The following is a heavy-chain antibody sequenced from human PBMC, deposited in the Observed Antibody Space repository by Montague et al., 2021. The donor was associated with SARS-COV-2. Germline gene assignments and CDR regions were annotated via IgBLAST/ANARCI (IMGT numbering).Heavy chain of an antibody. D-gene: IGHD3-10*01. Sequence: SETLSLTCTVAGDSISSTVYYWGWMRQPPGKRLEWIGTIYHTGITRSNPSLKSRVTLSVDTSKNQLSLNLTSVTAADTAVYFCVRVAWVGELYLADSWGQGTLVAVSS. CDR1: GDSISSTVYY. J-gene: IGHJ4*02. CDR2: IYHTGIT. CDR3: VRVAWVGELYLADS. V-gene: IGHV4-39*07.